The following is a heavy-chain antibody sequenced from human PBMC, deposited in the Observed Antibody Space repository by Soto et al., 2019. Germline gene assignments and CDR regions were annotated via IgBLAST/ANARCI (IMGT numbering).Heavy chain of an antibody. V-gene: IGHV2-70*12. CDR3: LYLRASTSGYQFDF. CDR2: IDWEDDK. CDR1: GFSLSTVSMC. Sequence: SGPTLVNPTQTLTLTCTFSGFSLSTVSMCVGWIRQTPGKALEWLALIDWEDDKFYSTSLKTRLTISKDTSKNQVVLTMTNMDPADTATHYRLYLRASTSGYQFDFWGQGTLVTVSS. J-gene: IGHJ4*02. D-gene: IGHD3-22*01.